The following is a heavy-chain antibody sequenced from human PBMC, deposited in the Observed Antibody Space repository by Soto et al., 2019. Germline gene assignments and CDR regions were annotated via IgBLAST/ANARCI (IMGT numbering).Heavy chain of an antibody. D-gene: IGHD3-3*01. J-gene: IGHJ6*04. CDR2: TRNKANSYTT. Sequence: GGSLRLSCAASGFTFSDHYMDWVCQAPGKGLEWVGRTRNKANSYTTEYAASVKGRFTISRDDSKNSLYLQMNSLKTEDTAVYYCASMDFWSGKGWDVWGKGTTVTVSS. V-gene: IGHV3-72*01. CDR3: ASMDFWSGKGWDV. CDR1: GFTFSDHY.